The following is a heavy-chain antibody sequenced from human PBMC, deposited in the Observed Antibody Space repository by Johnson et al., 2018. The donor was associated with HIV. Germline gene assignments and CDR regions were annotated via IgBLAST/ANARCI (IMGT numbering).Heavy chain of an antibody. CDR2: INWNGGRI. CDR3: ARRAGYSGQWLVQTVDAFDI. CDR1: GFTFSDYY. Sequence: VQLVESGGGVVQPERSLRLSCAASGFTFSDYYMSWIRQAPGKGLEWVSGINWNGGRIGYADSVKGRFTISRDHAKKPLHLQMNSLRAEDTALYYCARRAGYSGQWLVQTVDAFDIWGQGAMVTVSS. D-gene: IGHD6-19*01. J-gene: IGHJ3*02. V-gene: IGHV3-20*04.